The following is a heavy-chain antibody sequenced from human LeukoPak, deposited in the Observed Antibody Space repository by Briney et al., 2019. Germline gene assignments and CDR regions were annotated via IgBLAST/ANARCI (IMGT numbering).Heavy chain of an antibody. J-gene: IGHJ6*02. CDR2: INSDGSST. CDR1: GFTFSSYW. D-gene: IGHD3-10*01. CDR3: ARDSKVLNGQNYYYYGMDV. V-gene: IGHV3-74*01. Sequence: PGGSLRLSCAASGFTFSSYWMHWVRQAPGKGLVWVSRINSDGSSTSYADSVKGRFTISRDNAKNTLYLQMNSLRAEDTAVYYCARDSKVLNGQNYYYYGMDVWGQGTTVTVSS.